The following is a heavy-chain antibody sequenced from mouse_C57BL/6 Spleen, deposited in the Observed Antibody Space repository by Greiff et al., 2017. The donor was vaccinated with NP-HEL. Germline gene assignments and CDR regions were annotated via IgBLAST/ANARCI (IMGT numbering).Heavy chain of an antibody. J-gene: IGHJ2*01. CDR3: ARGLITTVVADY. Sequence: QVQLQQSGAELVMPGASVKLSCKASGYTFTSYWMHWVKQRPGQGLEWIGEIDPSDSYTNYNQKFKGKSTLTVDKSSSTAYMQLSSLTSEDSAVYYCARGLITTVVADYWGQGTTLTVSS. V-gene: IGHV1-69*01. D-gene: IGHD1-1*01. CDR2: IDPSDSYT. CDR1: GYTFTSYW.